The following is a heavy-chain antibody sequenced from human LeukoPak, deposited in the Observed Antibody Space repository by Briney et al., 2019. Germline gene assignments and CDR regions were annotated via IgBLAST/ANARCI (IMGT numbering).Heavy chain of an antibody. D-gene: IGHD6-19*01. CDR2: MNPNSGNT. CDR3: AREGSGWYTYYYYGMDV. V-gene: IGHV1-8*01. Sequence: ASVKVSCKASGYTFTSYDINWVRQATGQGLEWMGWMNPNSGNTGYAQKFQGRVTMTRNTSISTAYMELSSLRSEDTAVYYCAREGSGWYTYYYYGMDVWGQGTTVTVS. CDR1: GYTFTSYD. J-gene: IGHJ6*02.